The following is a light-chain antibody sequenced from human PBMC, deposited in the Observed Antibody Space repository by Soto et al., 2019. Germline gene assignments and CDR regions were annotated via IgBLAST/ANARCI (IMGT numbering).Light chain of an antibody. J-gene: IGKJ2*01. V-gene: IGKV1-5*03. Sequence: DIQMTQSPSIVSASVGGRVTITCRASHDIGPWLAWYQQRPGRAPKVLISKASSLESGVPSRYRGSGSGTEFTLTINGLQPDDFATYYCEQYHSYPYTFGQGTKVDIK. CDR3: EQYHSYPYT. CDR1: HDIGPW. CDR2: KAS.